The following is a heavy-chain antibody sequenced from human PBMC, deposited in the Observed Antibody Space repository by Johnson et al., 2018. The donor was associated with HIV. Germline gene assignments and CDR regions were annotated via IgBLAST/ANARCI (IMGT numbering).Heavy chain of an antibody. CDR2: ISSNGGST. J-gene: IGHJ3*02. CDR3: AREESSPGGVAFDI. Sequence: VHLVESGGGLVQPGGSLRLSCVASGFTFSRYAIHWVRQAPGKGLEYVSGISSNGGSTYYAHSVKGRFIISRDNSKNTLYLQMGSLRAEDMAVYYCAREESSPGGVAFDIWGQGTMVTVSS. CDR1: GFTFSRYA. D-gene: IGHD3-16*01. V-gene: IGHV3-64*01.